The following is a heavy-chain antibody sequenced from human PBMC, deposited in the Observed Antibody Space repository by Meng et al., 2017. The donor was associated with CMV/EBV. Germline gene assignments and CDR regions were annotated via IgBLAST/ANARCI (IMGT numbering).Heavy chain of an antibody. CDR3: AKDHDFWSGYSYYFDY. D-gene: IGHD3-3*01. Sequence: GGSLRLSCAASGFTFDDYAMHWVRQAPGKGLEWVSGISWNSGSIGYADSVKGRLTISRDNAKNSLYLQMNSLRAEDTALYYCAKDHDFWSGYSYYFDYWGQGTLVTVSS. J-gene: IGHJ4*02. CDR1: GFTFDDYA. CDR2: ISWNSGSI. V-gene: IGHV3-9*01.